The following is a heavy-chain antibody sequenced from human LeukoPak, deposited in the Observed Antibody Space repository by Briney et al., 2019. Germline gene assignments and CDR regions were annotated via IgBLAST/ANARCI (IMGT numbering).Heavy chain of an antibody. D-gene: IGHD4-17*01. J-gene: IGHJ5*02. Sequence: GGSLRLSCAASGFTFRNYAMNWVRQAPGKGLEWVSSIAATSGSTFYADSVKGRFTISRDNSKNTLYLQMNSLRAEDTALYYCAKAAYGDYVNWFDPWGQGTLVTVSS. CDR2: IAATSGST. CDR1: GFTFRNYA. V-gene: IGHV3-23*01. CDR3: AKAAYGDYVNWFDP.